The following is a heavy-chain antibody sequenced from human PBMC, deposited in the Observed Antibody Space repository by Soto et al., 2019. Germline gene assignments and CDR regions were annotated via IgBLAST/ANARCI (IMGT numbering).Heavy chain of an antibody. CDR1: GYSFSNYD. CDR3: AREGLLPYYYYGMDV. CDR2: ISAYNGNT. Sequence: QVQLVQSGGEVKKPRASVKVSLRTSGYSFSNYDITWVRKAPGQGLEWMGWISAYNGNTNYAQKLQGRVTMTTDTSTNTVYMELRSLRSDDTAVYYCAREGLLPYYYYGMDVWGQGTTVTVSS. V-gene: IGHV1-18*01. D-gene: IGHD2-15*01. J-gene: IGHJ6*02.